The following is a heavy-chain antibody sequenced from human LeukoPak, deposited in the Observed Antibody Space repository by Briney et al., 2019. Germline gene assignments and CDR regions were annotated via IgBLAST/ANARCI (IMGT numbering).Heavy chain of an antibody. CDR3: ARDGFRAELRFLEWLFMDV. V-gene: IGHV3-23*01. Sequence: PGGSLRLSCAASGFTFNSYDMNWVRQAPGKGLEWVSGISGSGGSTYYADSVKGRFTISRDNSKNTMYLQMNSLRAEDTAVYYCARDGFRAELRFLEWLFMDVWGKGTTVTVSS. CDR1: GFTFNSYD. J-gene: IGHJ6*03. CDR2: ISGSGGST. D-gene: IGHD3-3*01.